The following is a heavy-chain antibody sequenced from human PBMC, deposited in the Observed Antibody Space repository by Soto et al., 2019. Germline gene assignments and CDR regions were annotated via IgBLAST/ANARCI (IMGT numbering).Heavy chain of an antibody. J-gene: IGHJ4*02. CDR2: IKEDGGEK. CDR3: ASRTLISGSPIPFHY. V-gene: IGHV3-7*01. D-gene: IGHD3-10*01. Sequence: PGGSRRLSCEASGFTCSGYWMSGGGQTPGKGLEWVASIKEDGGEKNYLDSAKGRFTISRDNAKNSLYLQMNSLRVEDTAVYYCASRTLISGSPIPFHYWGQGTLVTVSS. CDR1: GFTCSGYW.